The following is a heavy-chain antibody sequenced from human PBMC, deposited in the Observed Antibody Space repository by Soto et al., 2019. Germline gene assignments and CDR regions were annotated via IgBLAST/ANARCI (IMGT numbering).Heavy chain of an antibody. V-gene: IGHV1-69*01. CDR2: IIPIYGTD. CDR3: AKDRPADWESYYYSAMDV. J-gene: IGHJ6*02. D-gene: IGHD1-26*01. Sequence: QVQLVQSGAEVKKPGSSVKVSCKASGGTFSSFTISWVRQAPGQGLEWMGGIIPIYGTDNYAQKFQGRVTITAGAATKAAYMGPKSLGSEDQAGYYCAKDRPADWESYYYSAMDVWGQGTTVTVSS. CDR1: GGTFSSFT.